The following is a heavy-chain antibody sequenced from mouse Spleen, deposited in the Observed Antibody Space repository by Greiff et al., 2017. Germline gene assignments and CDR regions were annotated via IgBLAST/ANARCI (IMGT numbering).Heavy chain of an antibody. CDR3: ARTGTWAFY. J-gene: IGHJ3*01. Sequence: ESGPGLVKPSQSLSLTCSVTGYSITSGYYWNWIRQFPGNKLEWMGYISYDGSNNYNPSLKNRISITRDTSKNQFFLKLNSVTTEDTATYYCARTGTWAFYWGQGTLVTVSA. CDR2: ISYDGSN. D-gene: IGHD3-1*01. V-gene: IGHV3-6*01. CDR1: GYSITSGYY.